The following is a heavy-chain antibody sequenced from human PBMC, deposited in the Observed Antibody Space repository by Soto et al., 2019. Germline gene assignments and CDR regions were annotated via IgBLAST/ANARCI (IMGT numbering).Heavy chain of an antibody. CDR3: ARASDDSSGYYYGLYYFDY. Sequence: ASVKVSCKASGYTFTSYGISWVRQAPGQGLEWMGWISAYNGNTNYAQKLQGRVTMTTDTSTSTAYMELRSLRSDDTAVYYCARASDDSSGYYYGLYYFDYWGQGTLVTVSS. CDR1: GYTFTSYG. CDR2: ISAYNGNT. D-gene: IGHD3-22*01. V-gene: IGHV1-18*01. J-gene: IGHJ4*02.